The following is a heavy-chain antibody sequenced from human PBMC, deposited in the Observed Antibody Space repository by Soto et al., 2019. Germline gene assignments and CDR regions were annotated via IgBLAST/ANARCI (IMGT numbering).Heavy chain of an antibody. Sequence: PXESLTISCKGSGYSFTSYWISWVRQMPGKGLEWMGRIDPSDSYTNYSPSFQGHVTISADKSISTAYLQWSSLKASDTAMYYCARDIITVIGGEIYYYFGMDVWGQGTTVTVSS. V-gene: IGHV5-10-1*01. CDR1: GYSFTSYW. J-gene: IGHJ6*02. D-gene: IGHD3-10*01. CDR3: ARDIITVIGGEIYYYFGMDV. CDR2: IDPSDSYT.